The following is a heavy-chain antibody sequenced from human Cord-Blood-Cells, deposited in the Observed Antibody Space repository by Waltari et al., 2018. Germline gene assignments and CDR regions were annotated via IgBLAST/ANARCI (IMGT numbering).Heavy chain of an antibody. CDR2: INHIGST. D-gene: IGHD3-10*01. Sequence: QVQLQQWGAGLLKPSETLSLTCAVYGGSFSGYYWSWIRQPPGKGLEWIGEINHIGSTNYNPSLKSRVTISVDTSKNQFSLKLSSVTAADTAVYYCAISSWFREVEDDYWGQGTLVTVSS. CDR1: GGSFSGYY. V-gene: IGHV4-34*01. J-gene: IGHJ4*02. CDR3: AISSWFREVEDDY.